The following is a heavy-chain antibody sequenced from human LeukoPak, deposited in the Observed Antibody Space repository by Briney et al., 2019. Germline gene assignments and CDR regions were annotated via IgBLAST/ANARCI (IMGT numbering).Heavy chain of an antibody. CDR2: IYTSGST. V-gene: IGHV4-61*02. CDR1: GGSISSGSYY. J-gene: IGHJ5*02. CDR3: ARDLNWFDP. Sequence: SETLSLTCTVSGGSISSGSYYWSWIRQPAGKGLEWIGRIYTSGSTNYNPSLKSRVTISVDTSKNQFSLKLSSVTAADTAVYYCARDLNWFDPWGQGTLVTVSS.